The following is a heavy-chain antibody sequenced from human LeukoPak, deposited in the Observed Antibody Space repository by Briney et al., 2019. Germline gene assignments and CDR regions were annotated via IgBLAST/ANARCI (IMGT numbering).Heavy chain of an antibody. CDR1: GFTFSSYG. CDR2: ISYDGSNK. J-gene: IGHJ4*02. CDR3: ARDGDEMATIWYFDY. Sequence: GGSLRLSCAASGFTFSSYGMHWVRQAPGKGLEWVAVISYDGSNKYYADSVKGRFTISRDNSKNTLYLQMNSLRAEDTAVYYCARDGDEMATIWYFDYWGQGTLVTVSS. V-gene: IGHV3-30*03. D-gene: IGHD5-24*01.